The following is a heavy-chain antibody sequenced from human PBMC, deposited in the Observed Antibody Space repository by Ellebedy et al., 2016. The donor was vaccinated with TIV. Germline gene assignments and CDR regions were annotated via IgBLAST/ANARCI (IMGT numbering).Heavy chain of an antibody. CDR3: AKDISPDHYFDY. CDR1: GFTFANYA. CDR2: ISGSGAGT. V-gene: IGHV3-23*01. J-gene: IGHJ4*02. Sequence: PGGSLRLSCAASGFTFANYAMTWVRRAPGKGLEWVSPISGSGAGTYYADSVKGRFTISRDNSKNTVFLQMSSLRAEDTAVYYCAKDISPDHYFDYWGQGTPVTVSS.